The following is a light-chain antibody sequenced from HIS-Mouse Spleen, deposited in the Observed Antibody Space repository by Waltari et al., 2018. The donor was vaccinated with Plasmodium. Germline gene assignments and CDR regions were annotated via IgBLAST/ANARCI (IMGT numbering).Light chain of an antibody. CDR3: QQSYSTWT. CDR1: QSISSY. CDR2: AAS. V-gene: IGKV1-39*01. Sequence: DIQMTQSPSSLSASVGDRVTITCRASQSISSYLNWYQQKPGKAPKLLIYAASRLQSGVPSRFSGSGSGTDSTLTISSLQPEDVATYCCQQSYSTWTFGQGTKVEIK. J-gene: IGKJ1*01.